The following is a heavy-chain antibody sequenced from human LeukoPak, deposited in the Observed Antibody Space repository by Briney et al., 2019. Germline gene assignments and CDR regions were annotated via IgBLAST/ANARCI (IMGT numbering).Heavy chain of an antibody. D-gene: IGHD4-17*01. J-gene: IGHJ5*02. CDR1: GGSISRYY. Sequence: SETLSLTCTVSGGSISRYYWSWIRQPAGKGLEWIGRIYTSGSTNYNPSLKSRVTMSVDTSKNQFSLKLSSVTAADTAVYYCARDGDLYGDYVNLFGWFDPWGQGTLVTVSS. CDR2: IYTSGST. V-gene: IGHV4-4*07. CDR3: ARDGDLYGDYVNLFGWFDP.